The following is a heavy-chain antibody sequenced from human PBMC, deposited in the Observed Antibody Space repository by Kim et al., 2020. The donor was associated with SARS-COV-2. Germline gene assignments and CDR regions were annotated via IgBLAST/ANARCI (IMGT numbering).Heavy chain of an antibody. Sequence: SETLSLTCSVSGDSITNGVHFWGWIRQPPGRGLEWIGYILYSGSTTTSYNPSLNSRATISIDTSRNQLSLTVNSVTVADTAVYYCARMGELKPGTATPLFWGQGTLVNVSS. CDR2: ILYSGST. D-gene: IGHD1-26*01. CDR1: GDSITNGVHF. V-gene: IGHV4-39*01. CDR3: ARMGELKPGTATPLF. J-gene: IGHJ4*01.